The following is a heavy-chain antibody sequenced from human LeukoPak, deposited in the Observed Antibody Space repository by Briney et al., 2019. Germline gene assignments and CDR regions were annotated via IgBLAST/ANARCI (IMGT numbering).Heavy chain of an antibody. V-gene: IGHV4-39*07. CDR3: ARDGDSSGYVDY. Sequence: SETLSLTCTVSGGSISSSSYYWGWIRQPPGKGLEWIGSIYYSGSTNYNPSLKSRVTMSVDTSKNQFSLKLSSVTAADTAVYYCARDGDSSGYVDYWGQGTLVTVSS. CDR1: GGSISSSSYY. CDR2: IYYSGST. D-gene: IGHD3-22*01. J-gene: IGHJ4*02.